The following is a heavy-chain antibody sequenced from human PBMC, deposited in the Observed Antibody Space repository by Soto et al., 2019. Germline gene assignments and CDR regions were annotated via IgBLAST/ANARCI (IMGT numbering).Heavy chain of an antibody. CDR2: ISYDGSNK. J-gene: IGHJ6*02. CDR1: GFTFSSYA. Sequence: QVQLVESEGGVVQPGRSLRLSCAASGFTFSSYAVHWVRQAPGKGLEWVAVISYDGSNKYYADSVKGRFTISRDNAKNTLYLQMNRLRVEDTAVHYCARDGGMTTVTTDHFYAMAVWGQGTTVTVSS. D-gene: IGHD4-4*01. V-gene: IGHV3-30-3*01. CDR3: ARDGGMTTVTTDHFYAMAV.